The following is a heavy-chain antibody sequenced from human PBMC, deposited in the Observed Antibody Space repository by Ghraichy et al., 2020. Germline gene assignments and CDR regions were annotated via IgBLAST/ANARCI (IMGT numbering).Heavy chain of an antibody. CDR3: ARRAGYSSSWAYDAFDM. CDR1: GFTFSNYV. Sequence: GGSLRLSCAASGFTFSNYVMHWVRQAPGKGLEWVAVISYDERNKYYADSVKGRFTISRDNSKNTLSLQMNSLRVEDTAVYYCARRAGYSSSWAYDAFDMWGQGTMVTVSS. V-gene: IGHV3-30*03. D-gene: IGHD6-13*01. CDR2: ISYDERNK. J-gene: IGHJ3*02.